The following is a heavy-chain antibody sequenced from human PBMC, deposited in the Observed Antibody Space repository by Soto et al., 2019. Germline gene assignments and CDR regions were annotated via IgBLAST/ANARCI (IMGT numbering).Heavy chain of an antibody. J-gene: IGHJ6*02. Sequence: GESLKISCKGSGYSFTSYWIGWVRQMPGKGLERMGIIYPGDSDTRYSPSFQGQVTISADKSISTAYLLWSSLKASDTAMYYCARLGGYVDTAMVPDYYYGMDVWGQGTTVTVSS. V-gene: IGHV5-51*01. CDR3: ARLGGYVDTAMVPDYYYGMDV. D-gene: IGHD5-18*01. CDR2: IYPGDSDT. CDR1: GYSFTSYW.